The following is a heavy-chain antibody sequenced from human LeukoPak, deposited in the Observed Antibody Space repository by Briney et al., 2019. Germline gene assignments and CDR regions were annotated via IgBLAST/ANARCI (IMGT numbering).Heavy chain of an antibody. CDR1: GGGSFSNYA. V-gene: IGHV1-69*05. D-gene: IGHD4-23*01. J-gene: IGHJ4*02. Sequence: SVKVSCKASGGGSFSNYALSWVRQAPGQGLEWMAGIIPILRTPNYAQRFQGRLTITTDESTSTAYMELSSLRSVDTAVYYCARGKSPTVATPFDYWGQGTLVTVSS. CDR3: ARGKSPTVATPFDY. CDR2: IIPILRTP.